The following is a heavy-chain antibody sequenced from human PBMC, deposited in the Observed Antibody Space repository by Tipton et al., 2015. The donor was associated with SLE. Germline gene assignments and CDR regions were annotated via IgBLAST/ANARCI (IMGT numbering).Heavy chain of an antibody. CDR2: ISYGNT. V-gene: IGHV4-59*12. CDR3: AREWSGKGVFDP. D-gene: IGHD3-10*01. J-gene: IGHJ5*02. Sequence: TLSLTCTVSNGSISSYYWSWIRQPPGKGLEWLGYISYGNTKYNPSLRSRLTISVDTSKNQFSLKLSSVTGADTAVYYCAREWSGKGVFDPWGQGTLVTVSS. CDR1: NGSISSYY.